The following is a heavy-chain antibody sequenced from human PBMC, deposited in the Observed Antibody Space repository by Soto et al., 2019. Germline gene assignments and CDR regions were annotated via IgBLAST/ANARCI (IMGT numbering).Heavy chain of an antibody. D-gene: IGHD4-17*01. J-gene: IGHJ3*02. V-gene: IGHV1-3*01. Sequence: ASVKVSCKASGYTFTSYAMHWVRQARGQRLEWMGWINAGNGNTKYSQKFQGRVTITRDTSASTAYMELSSLRSEDTAVYYCARVVDYGDYVDAFDIWGQGTMVTVSS. CDR2: INAGNGNT. CDR3: ARVVDYGDYVDAFDI. CDR1: GYTFTSYA.